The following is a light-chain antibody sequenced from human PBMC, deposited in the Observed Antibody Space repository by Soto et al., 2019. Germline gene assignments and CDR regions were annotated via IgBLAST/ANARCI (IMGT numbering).Light chain of an antibody. CDR2: DDT. CDR1: SSNIGSHF. J-gene: IGLJ3*02. V-gene: IGLV1-51*01. CDR3: GTWDSSLSVVV. Sequence: QSVLTQPPSVSAAPGQKVTMSCSGRSSNIGSHFVACYQQLPGTAPKLLIYDDTKRPYGIPGRFSGSKSGTSATLGITGLQTGDEADYYCGTWDSSLSVVVFGGGTKVTVL.